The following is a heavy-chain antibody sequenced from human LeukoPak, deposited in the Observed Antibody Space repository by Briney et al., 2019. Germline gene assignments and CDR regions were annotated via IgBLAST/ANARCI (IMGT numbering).Heavy chain of an antibody. CDR2: IIPIFGTA. J-gene: IGHJ4*02. Sequence: ASVKVSCKASGYTFTSYAMHWVRQAPGQRLEWMGGIIPIFGTANYAQKFQGRVTISADESTSTAYMELIILRSDDTAVYYCARGYGILYPFDYWGQGTLVTVSS. V-gene: IGHV1-69*13. CDR1: GYTFTSYA. D-gene: IGHD2-8*01. CDR3: ARGYGILYPFDY.